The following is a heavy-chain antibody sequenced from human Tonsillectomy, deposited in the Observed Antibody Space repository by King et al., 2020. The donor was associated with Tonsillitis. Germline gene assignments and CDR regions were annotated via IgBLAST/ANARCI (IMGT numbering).Heavy chain of an antibody. J-gene: IGHJ3*02. CDR2: INHSGRT. V-gene: IGHV4-34*01. D-gene: IGHD1-14*01. CDR1: CGSFSDYY. CDR3: ARNAGVAPDAAFDI. Sequence: VQLQHWGSGLLKLSETLSLTCAVYCGSFSDYYWNWIRQPPGKGLEWSGDINHSGRTNHTPSLKSRVTISVDTSKNQFSLKLSSVTAADTAVYYCARNAGVAPDAAFDIWGQGTMVTVSS.